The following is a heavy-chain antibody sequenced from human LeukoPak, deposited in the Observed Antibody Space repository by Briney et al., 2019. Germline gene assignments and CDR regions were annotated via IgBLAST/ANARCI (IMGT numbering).Heavy chain of an antibody. V-gene: IGHV4-59*01. CDR3: ARDPMIEAFDI. CDR2: IYYSGST. Sequence: SETLSLTCTVSGGSISNYYWSWIRQPPGKGLECIGYIYYSGSTNYNPSLKSRVTISVDTSKNQFSLKLSSVTAADTAVYYCARDPMIEAFDIWGQGTMVTVSS. D-gene: IGHD3-22*01. J-gene: IGHJ3*02. CDR1: GGSISNYY.